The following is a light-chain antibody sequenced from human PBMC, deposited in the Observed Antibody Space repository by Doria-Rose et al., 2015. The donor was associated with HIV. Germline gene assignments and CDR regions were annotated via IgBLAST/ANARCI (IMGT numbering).Light chain of an antibody. Sequence: TQSPGTLSLSTGGRATLSCRASQSFSSTYLAWYQQKPGQAPSLLIYDGSTSATGIPDRFSASGSGTDFTLTINRLEPEDFALYYCHQYGTSWTFGQGTKVEI. CDR3: HQYGTSWT. CDR1: QSFSSTY. V-gene: IGKV3-20*01. CDR2: DGS. J-gene: IGKJ1*01.